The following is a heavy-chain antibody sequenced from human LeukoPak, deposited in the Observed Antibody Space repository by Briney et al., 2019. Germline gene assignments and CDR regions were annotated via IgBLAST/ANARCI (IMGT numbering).Heavy chain of an antibody. Sequence: SETLSLTCTVSGGSISSYYWSWIRQPLGKGLEWIGYIYYSGSTNYNPSLESRVTISVDTSKNQFSLELTSVTAADTAVYFCVRLVTMVRGVMISWFDPWGQGTLVTVSS. CDR2: IYYSGST. CDR3: VRLVTMVRGVMISWFDP. D-gene: IGHD3-10*01. J-gene: IGHJ5*02. V-gene: IGHV4-59*12. CDR1: GGSISSYY.